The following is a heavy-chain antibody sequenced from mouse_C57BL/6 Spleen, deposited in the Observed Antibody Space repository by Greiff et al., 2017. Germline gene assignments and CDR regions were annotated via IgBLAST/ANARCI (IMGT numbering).Heavy chain of an antibody. V-gene: IGHV1-82*01. CDR1: GYAFSSSW. CDR2: IYPGDGDT. CDR3: AREGIYGSSSYAMDY. D-gene: IGHD1-1*01. J-gene: IGHJ4*01. Sequence: QVQLQQSGPELVKPGASVKISCKASGYAFSSSWMNWVKQRPGKGLEWIGRIYPGDGDTNYNGKFKGKATLTADKSSSTAYMQLSSLTSEDSAVYFCAREGIYGSSSYAMDYWGQGTSVTVSS.